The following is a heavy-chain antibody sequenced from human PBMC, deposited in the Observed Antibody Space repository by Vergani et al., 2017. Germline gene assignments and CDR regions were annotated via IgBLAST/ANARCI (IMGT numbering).Heavy chain of an antibody. J-gene: IGHJ5*02. Sequence: EVQLVESGGGLVQPGGSLRLSCAASGFTFSSYWMSWVRQAPGKGLEWVSAISGSGGSTYYADSVKGRFTISRDNSKNTLYLQMNSLRAEDTAVYYCAKGFPINYYDSSGYYHWGQGTLVTVSS. CDR3: AKGFPINYYDSSGYYH. CDR2: ISGSGGST. D-gene: IGHD3-22*01. V-gene: IGHV3-23*04. CDR1: GFTFSSYW.